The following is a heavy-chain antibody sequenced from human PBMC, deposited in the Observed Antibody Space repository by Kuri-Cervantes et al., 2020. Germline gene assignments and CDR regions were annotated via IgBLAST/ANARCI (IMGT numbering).Heavy chain of an antibody. Sequence: GESLKISCAASGFTVSSTYMSWVRQAPGKGLESISLIYSGAGTYYADSVKGRFTISRDNSKNTLYLQMNSLRAEDTAVYYCAKSRAVTGAADHWGQGTLVTVSS. CDR2: IYSGAGT. D-gene: IGHD6-19*01. J-gene: IGHJ4*02. V-gene: IGHV3-53*01. CDR3: AKSRAVTGAADH. CDR1: GFTVSSTY.